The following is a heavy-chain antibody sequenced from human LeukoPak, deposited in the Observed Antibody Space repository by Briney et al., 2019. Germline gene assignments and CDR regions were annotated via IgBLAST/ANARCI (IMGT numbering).Heavy chain of an antibody. CDR2: IYRGGST. V-gene: IGHV3-66*01. J-gene: IGHJ6*03. CDR3: ASLASYFYYMDV. CDR1: GFTVSINY. Sequence: GGSLRLSCAASGFTVSINYMIWLRQAPGKGLEWVSVIYRGGSTYYADSVKGRFTISRNNSKNTLYLQMNSLRAEDTAVYYCASLASYFYYMDVWGKGTTVTTSS.